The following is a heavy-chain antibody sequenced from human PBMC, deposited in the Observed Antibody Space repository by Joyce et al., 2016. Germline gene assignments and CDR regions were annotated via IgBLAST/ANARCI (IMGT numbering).Heavy chain of an antibody. D-gene: IGHD2-15*01. J-gene: IGHJ6*02. CDR1: GFTVSSNY. CDR3: ARAPGWSYYYGMDV. V-gene: IGHV3-53*01. Sequence: EVQLVESGGGLIQPGGSLRLSCAASGFTVSSNYMNWVRQAPGKGLEWVSVIYAGGSTYYADSGKGRFTISRDNSENTLYLQMNSLRAEDTAVYYCARAPGWSYYYGMDVWGQGTTVTVSS. CDR2: IYAGGST.